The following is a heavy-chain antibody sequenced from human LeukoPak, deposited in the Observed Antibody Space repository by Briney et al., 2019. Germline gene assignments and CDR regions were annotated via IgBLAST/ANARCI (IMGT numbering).Heavy chain of an antibody. D-gene: IGHD5-12*01. CDR3: ASYDQSPPGYYGMDV. CDR2: ISAYNGNT. V-gene: IGHV1-18*01. J-gene: IGHJ6*02. CDR1: GYTFTSYG. Sequence: ASVNVSCKASGYTFTSYGISWVRQAPGQGLEWMGWISAYNGNTNYAKKLQGRVTITTDTSTSTAYMELRSLRSDDTAVYYCASYDQSPPGYYGMDVWGQGTTVTVSS.